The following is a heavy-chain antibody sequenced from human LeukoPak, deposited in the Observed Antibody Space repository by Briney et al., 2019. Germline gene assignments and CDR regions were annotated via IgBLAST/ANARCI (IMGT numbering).Heavy chain of an antibody. V-gene: IGHV1-3*01. CDR1: GYTFTNYA. D-gene: IGHD3-10*01. CDR2: INAGNDNT. Sequence: ASVKVSCKASGYTFTNYAMHWVRQAPGQRLEWMGWINAGNDNTKYSQNFQGRVTITGDTSASTAYMELSSLRSEDTAVYYCARGRYYDSGSYYNVIHYFDSWGQGTLVIVSS. J-gene: IGHJ4*02. CDR3: ARGRYYDSGSYYNVIHYFDS.